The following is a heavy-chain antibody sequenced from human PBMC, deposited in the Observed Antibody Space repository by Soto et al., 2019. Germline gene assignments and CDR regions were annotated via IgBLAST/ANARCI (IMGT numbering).Heavy chain of an antibody. V-gene: IGHV3-66*01. CDR1: GFSVSINY. Sequence: ELQLVESGGGLVQPGGSLRLSCAASGFSVSINYVNWVRQAPGKGLELVSVIYSGGTTHYADSVKARFTISRDTSKNTLYLQMNSLRVEDTAVYYCAGDSTDGDFVDAFDVWGQGTMVTVSS. J-gene: IGHJ3*01. CDR3: AGDSTDGDFVDAFDV. D-gene: IGHD4-17*01. CDR2: IYSGGTT.